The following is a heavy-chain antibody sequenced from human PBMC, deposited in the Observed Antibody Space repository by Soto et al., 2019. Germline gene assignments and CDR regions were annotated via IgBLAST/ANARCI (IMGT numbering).Heavy chain of an antibody. CDR2: ISSGSKAI. J-gene: IGHJ4*02. V-gene: IGHV3-48*02. CDR3: AREDILGARSFNY. Sequence: SGGSLRLSRAASGFTFSSSSVNWVRQAPGKGLEWVSYISSGSKAIFYADSVKGRFTVSRDNAKNSQYLQMNSLRDEDAAVYYCAREDILGARSFNYWGQGTLVTVSS. CDR1: GFTFSSSS. D-gene: IGHD1-26*01.